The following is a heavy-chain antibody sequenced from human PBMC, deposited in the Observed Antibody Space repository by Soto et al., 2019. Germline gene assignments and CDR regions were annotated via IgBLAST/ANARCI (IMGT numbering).Heavy chain of an antibody. CDR1: GFTFSSYT. CDR3: ASRTVVVAATAPV. J-gene: IGHJ4*02. CDR2: ISGSGGST. Sequence: EVQLLESGGGLVQPGGSLRLSCAASGFTFSSYTMSWVRQAPGKGLEWVSAISGSGGSTYYADSVKGRFTISRDNSKNTLYLQMNSLRAEDTAVYYCASRTVVVAATAPVWGQGTLVTVSS. D-gene: IGHD2-15*01. V-gene: IGHV3-23*01.